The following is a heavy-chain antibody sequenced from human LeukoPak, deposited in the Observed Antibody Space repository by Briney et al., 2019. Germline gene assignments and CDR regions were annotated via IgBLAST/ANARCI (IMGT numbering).Heavy chain of an antibody. V-gene: IGHV1-2*02. CDR2: INPNSGGT. D-gene: IGHD3-3*01. J-gene: IGHJ4*02. CDR3: ARVITIFGVVPGDY. Sequence: GASVKVSCMASGYTFTGYYMHWVRQAPGQGLEWMGWINPNSGGTNYAQKFQGRVTMTRDTSISTAYMELSRLRSDDTAVYYCARVITIFGVVPGDYWGQGTLVTVSS. CDR1: GYTFTGYY.